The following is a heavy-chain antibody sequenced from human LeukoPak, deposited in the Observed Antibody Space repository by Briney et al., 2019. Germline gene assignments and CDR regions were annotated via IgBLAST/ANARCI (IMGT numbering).Heavy chain of an antibody. J-gene: IGHJ4*02. D-gene: IGHD1-26*01. V-gene: IGHV3-30*02. CDR3: ASEGVVGGAAHFDY. CDR1: GFTFSSYG. Sequence: PGGSLRLSCAASGFTFSSYGMHWVRQAPGKGLEWVAFIRYDGSNKYYADSVKGRFTISRDNAKNSLFLQMDSLRVEDTAVYYCASEGVVGGAAHFDYWGQGTLVTVSS. CDR2: IRYDGSNK.